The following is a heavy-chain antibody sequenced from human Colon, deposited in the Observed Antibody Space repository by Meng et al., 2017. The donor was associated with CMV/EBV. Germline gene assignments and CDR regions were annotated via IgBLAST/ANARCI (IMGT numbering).Heavy chain of an antibody. CDR2: INPSGGST. CDR1: GYTFTSYY. CDR3: ARDNPQPRWGWSGSPAEY. D-gene: IGHD3-10*01. J-gene: IGHJ4*02. Sequence: ASVKVSCKASGYTFTSYYIHWVRQAPGQGLEWMGMINPSGGSTSYSHKFQDRITMTRDTSTSTVYMNLGGLRSDDTAVYYRARDNPQPRWGWSGSPAEYWGGGSLVTVSS. V-gene: IGHV1-46*01.